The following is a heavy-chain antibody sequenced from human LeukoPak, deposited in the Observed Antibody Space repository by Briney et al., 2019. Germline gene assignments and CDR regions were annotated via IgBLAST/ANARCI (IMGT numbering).Heavy chain of an antibody. J-gene: IGHJ4*02. CDR2: IYYSGST. D-gene: IGHD2-2*02. CDR1: GGSISSGDYY. Sequence: PSETLSLTCTVSGGSISSGDYYWSWIRQPPGKGLEWIGYIYYSGSTYYNPSLKSRVTISVDTSKNQFSLKLSSVTAADTAVYYCARLNCSRPTCYIDSWGQGTLVTVSS. CDR3: ARLNCSRPTCYIDS. V-gene: IGHV4-30-4*01.